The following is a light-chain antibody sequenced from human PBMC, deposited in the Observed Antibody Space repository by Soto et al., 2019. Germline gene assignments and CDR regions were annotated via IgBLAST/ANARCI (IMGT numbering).Light chain of an antibody. CDR2: EVS. CDR3: CSYTTSSTLV. V-gene: IGLV2-14*02. CDR1: SSDVGTYNL. Sequence: QSALTQPASVSGSPGQSITISCTGTSSDVGTYNLVSWYQHHPGTAPKVMIFEVSNRPSGVSHRFSGSKSGNTASLTISGLLAEDEADYYCCSYTTSSTLVFGGGTKLTVL. J-gene: IGLJ2*01.